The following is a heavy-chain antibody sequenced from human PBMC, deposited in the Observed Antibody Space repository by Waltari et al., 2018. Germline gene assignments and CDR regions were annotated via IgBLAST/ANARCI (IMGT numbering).Heavy chain of an antibody. CDR3: AKDSKQGGWYVGAFDI. V-gene: IGHV3-23*01. J-gene: IGHJ3*02. Sequence: EVQLLESGGGLVQPGGSLRLSCAASGFTFSSYAMSWVRQAPGKGLGWVAGIGDSGGSTYYADSVKGRFTISRDNAKNTLYLQMNSLRAEDTAVYYGAKDSKQGGWYVGAFDIWGQGTMVTGSS. D-gene: IGHD6-19*01. CDR2: IGDSGGST. CDR1: GFTFSSYA.